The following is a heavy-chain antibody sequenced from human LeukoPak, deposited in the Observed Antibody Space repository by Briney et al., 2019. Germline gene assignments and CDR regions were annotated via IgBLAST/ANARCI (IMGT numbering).Heavy chain of an antibody. V-gene: IGHV1-2*02. J-gene: IGHJ4*02. CDR3: ERAVAGTTETDDY. CDR2: INPNSGGT. D-gene: IGHD6-19*01. Sequence: ASVKVSCKASVYTFTGYYMHWVRQAPGQGLEWMGWINPNSGGTNYAQKFQGRVTMTRDTSISTAYMELSRLRSDDTAVYYCERAVAGTTETDDYWGQGTLVTVSS. CDR1: VYTFTGYY.